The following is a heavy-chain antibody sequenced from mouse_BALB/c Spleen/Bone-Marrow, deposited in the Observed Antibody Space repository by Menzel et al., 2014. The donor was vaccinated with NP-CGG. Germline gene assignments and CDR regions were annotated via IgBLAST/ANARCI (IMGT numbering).Heavy chain of an antibody. CDR2: IYPGAVYT. J-gene: IGHJ4*01. Sequence: VHLVESGAELVRPGTSVKMSCKAAGYTFTNYWIGWVKQRPGHGLEWIGDIYPGAVYTNYNEKFKGKATLTADTSSSTAYMQLSRLTSEDPAIYYCAIHGEAMDYWGQGTSVTVSS. CDR1: GYTFTNYW. CDR3: AIHGEAMDY. V-gene: IGHV1-63*02.